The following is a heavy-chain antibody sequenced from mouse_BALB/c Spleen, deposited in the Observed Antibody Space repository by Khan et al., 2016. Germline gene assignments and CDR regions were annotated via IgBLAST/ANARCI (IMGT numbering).Heavy chain of an antibody. Sequence: QVQLQQSGAELMKPGASVKISCKATGYTFSSYWIEWVKQRPGHGLEWIGEILPGSGSTNYNEKFKGKATFTADTSSNTAYMQLSSLTSEDSAVXYCARGGTTVVSYAMDYWGQGTSVTVSS. J-gene: IGHJ4*01. CDR3: ARGGTTVVSYAMDY. D-gene: IGHD1-1*01. CDR2: ILPGSGST. CDR1: GYTFSSYW. V-gene: IGHV1-9*01.